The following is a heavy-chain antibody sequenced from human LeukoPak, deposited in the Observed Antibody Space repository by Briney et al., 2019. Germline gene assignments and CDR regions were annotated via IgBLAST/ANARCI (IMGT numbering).Heavy chain of an antibody. D-gene: IGHD1-26*01. CDR3: ARDRYSGSYWGYYFDY. V-gene: IGHV1-69*01. J-gene: IGHJ4*02. Sequence: GSSVKVSCKASGGTFSSYAISWVRQAPGQGLEWMGGIVPIFGTANYAQKFQGRVTITADGSTSTAYMELRSLRSEDTAVYYCARDRYSGSYWGYYFDYWGQGTLVTVSS. CDR2: IVPIFGTA. CDR1: GGTFSSYA.